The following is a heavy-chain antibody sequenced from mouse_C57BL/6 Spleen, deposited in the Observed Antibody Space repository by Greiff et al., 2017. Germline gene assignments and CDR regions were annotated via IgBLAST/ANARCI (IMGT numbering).Heavy chain of an antibody. CDR2: VNPNNGGT. Sequence: EVQLQQSGPELVKPGASVKISCKASGYTFTDYYMNWVKQSHGKSLEWIGDVNPNNGGTSYNQKFKSKATLTVDKPSSTAYMQLSSLTSEDSAVYYCARAYDYDEGYAMDYWGQGTSVTVSS. D-gene: IGHD2-4*01. CDR3: ARAYDYDEGYAMDY. J-gene: IGHJ4*01. V-gene: IGHV1-26*01. CDR1: GYTFTDYY.